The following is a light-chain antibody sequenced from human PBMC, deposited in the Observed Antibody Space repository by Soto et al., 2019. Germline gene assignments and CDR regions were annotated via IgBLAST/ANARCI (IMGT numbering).Light chain of an antibody. CDR3: QQYYGAPLT. Sequence: EIVLTQSPDTLSLSPGERATLFCRASQTLSINSLAWYQQTPGQAPRLLIYAASTRHTGIPDRFNGSGSGTDFALTINRLEPEDFAVYFCQQYYGAPLTFGPGTKVDVK. V-gene: IGKV3-20*01. J-gene: IGKJ3*01. CDR2: AAS. CDR1: QTLSINS.